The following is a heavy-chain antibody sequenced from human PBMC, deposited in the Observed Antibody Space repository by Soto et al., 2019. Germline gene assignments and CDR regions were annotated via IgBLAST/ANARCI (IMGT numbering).Heavy chain of an antibody. D-gene: IGHD2-21*02. CDR1: GFTFSDYA. Sequence: PGGSLRLSCTASGFTFSDYAMAWVRQAPGKGLEWVSTISGGSSVTYYGDSVKGRFTISRDNAKKTLFLQLNRLSAEDTATYYCAKVLSKNYYYPFDFWGKGTQVTVFS. CDR3: AKVLSKNYYYPFDF. CDR2: ISGGSSVT. J-gene: IGHJ4*02. V-gene: IGHV3-23*01.